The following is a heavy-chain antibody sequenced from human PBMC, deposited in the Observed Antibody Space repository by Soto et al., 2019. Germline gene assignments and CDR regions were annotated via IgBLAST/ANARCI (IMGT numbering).Heavy chain of an antibody. V-gene: IGHV3-23*01. CDR1: GFTFSSYA. J-gene: IGHJ4*02. CDR2: ISGSGGST. D-gene: IGHD4-17*01. Sequence: GGSLRLSCAASGFTFSSYAMSWVRQAPGKGLEWVSAISGSGGSTYYADSVKGRFTISRDNSKNTLYLQMNSLRAEDTAVYCCAKDHGDYFFAPVDYWGQGTLVTVSS. CDR3: AKDHGDYFFAPVDY.